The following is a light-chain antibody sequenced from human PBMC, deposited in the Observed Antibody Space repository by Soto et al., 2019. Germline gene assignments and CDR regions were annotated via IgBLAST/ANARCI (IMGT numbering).Light chain of an antibody. V-gene: IGKV1-5*03. CDR1: QSISSW. Sequence: DIQMTQSPSTLSASVGDRVTITCRASQSISSWLAWYQQEPGKAPKLLIYKASSLESGVPSRFSGSGSGTEFTLTISSLQPDDFATYYCQQHNSSPWTFGQGTKVEIK. CDR2: KAS. J-gene: IGKJ1*01. CDR3: QQHNSSPWT.